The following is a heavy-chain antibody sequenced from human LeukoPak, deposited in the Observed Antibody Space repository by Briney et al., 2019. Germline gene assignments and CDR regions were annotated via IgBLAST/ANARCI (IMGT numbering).Heavy chain of an antibody. V-gene: IGHV4-4*07. J-gene: IGHJ5*02. D-gene: IGHD2-15*01. CDR2: IYTSGST. Sequence: TSETLSLTCTVSGGSISSYYWSWIRQPAGKGLEWIGRIYTSGSTNYNPSLKSRVTMSVDTSKNQFSLKLSSVTAADTAVYYCARDGLWQLLGWFDPWGPRTLVTVSS. CDR3: ARDGLWQLLGWFDP. CDR1: GGSISSYY.